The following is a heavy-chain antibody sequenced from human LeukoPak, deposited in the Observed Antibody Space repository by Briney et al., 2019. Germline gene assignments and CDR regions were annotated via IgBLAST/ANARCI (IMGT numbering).Heavy chain of an antibody. Sequence: PETLSLTCTVSGGSISSYYWSWIRQPAGKGLEWIGRIYTSGSTNYNPSLKSRVTISVDKSKNQFSLKLSSVTDADTAVYFCARSRYYDLRSGYSGGYYYMDVWGKGTTVTVSS. CDR2: IYTSGST. V-gene: IGHV4-4*07. CDR3: ARSRYYDLRSGYSGGYYYMDV. CDR1: GGSISSYY. J-gene: IGHJ6*03. D-gene: IGHD3-3*01.